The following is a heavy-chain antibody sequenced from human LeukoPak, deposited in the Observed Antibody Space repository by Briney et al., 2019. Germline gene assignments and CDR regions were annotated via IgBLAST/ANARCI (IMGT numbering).Heavy chain of an antibody. D-gene: IGHD2-15*01. Sequence: SETLSLTCTVSGGSISSSSYYWGWIRQPPGKGLEWNGSIYYSGYTYYNPSLKSRVTISVDTSKNQFSLKLSSVTAADTAVYYCARRGCGGSCSKEDYYYGMDVWGQGTTVTVSS. V-gene: IGHV4-39*01. J-gene: IGHJ6*02. CDR1: GGSISSSSYY. CDR2: IYYSGYT. CDR3: ARRGCGGSCSKEDYYYGMDV.